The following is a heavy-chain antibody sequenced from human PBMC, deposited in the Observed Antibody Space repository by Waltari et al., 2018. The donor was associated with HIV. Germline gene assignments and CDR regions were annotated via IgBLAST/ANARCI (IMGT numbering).Heavy chain of an antibody. V-gene: IGHV3-33*01. D-gene: IGHD4-4*01. CDR2: IWQDGKNK. CDR1: GLTFSVNG. CDR3: AREDHSRGGFDY. Sequence: QVRLVESGGGVVEPGKSLRLSCVVSGLTFSVNGMQWVRQAPGKGLGGVAGIWQDGKNKYYADSVKGRFTISRDNSKNTLYLQMRSLRVDDTAVYYCAREDHSRGGFDYWGQGTLVSVSS. J-gene: IGHJ4*02.